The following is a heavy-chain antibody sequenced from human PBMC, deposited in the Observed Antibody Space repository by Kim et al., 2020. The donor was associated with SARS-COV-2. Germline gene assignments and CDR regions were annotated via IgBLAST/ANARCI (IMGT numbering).Heavy chain of an antibody. CDR2: IYPGDSDT. V-gene: IGHV5-51*01. D-gene: IGHD3-10*01. CDR1: GYSFTSYW. Sequence: GESLKISCKGSGYSFTSYWIGWVRQMPGKGLEWVGIIYPGDSDTRYSPSFQGQVTISADKSISTAYLQWSSLKASDTAMYYCASSSGYGSGPFKFVGNLMDVWGQGTTVTVSS. J-gene: IGHJ6*02. CDR3: ASSSGYGSGPFKFVGNLMDV.